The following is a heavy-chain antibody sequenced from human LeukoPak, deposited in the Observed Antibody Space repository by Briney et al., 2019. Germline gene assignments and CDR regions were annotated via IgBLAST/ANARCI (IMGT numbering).Heavy chain of an antibody. CDR2: IYYSGST. CDR3: ARQGYYYDSSGYYWFDP. V-gene: IGHV4-61*01. CDR1: GGSFSSGSYY. D-gene: IGHD3-22*01. Sequence: SETLSLTCTVSGGSFSSGSYYWSWIRQPPGKGLEWIGYIYYSGSTNYNPSLKSRVTISVDTSKNQFSLKLSSVTAADTAVYYCARQGYYYDSSGYYWFDPWGQGTLVTVSS. J-gene: IGHJ5*02.